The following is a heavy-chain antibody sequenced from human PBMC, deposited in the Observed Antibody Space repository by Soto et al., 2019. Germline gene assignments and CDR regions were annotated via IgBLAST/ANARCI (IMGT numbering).Heavy chain of an antibody. J-gene: IGHJ4*02. D-gene: IGHD3-10*01. CDR3: ARAPFGEDNY. CDR1: GFTFSSYA. Sequence: GGSLRLSCAASGFTFSSYAMHWVRQAPGKGLEWVAVISYDGSNKYYADSVKGRFTISRDNSKNTLYLQMNSLRAEDTAVYYCARAPFGEDNYWGQGTLVTVSS. V-gene: IGHV3-30-3*01. CDR2: ISYDGSNK.